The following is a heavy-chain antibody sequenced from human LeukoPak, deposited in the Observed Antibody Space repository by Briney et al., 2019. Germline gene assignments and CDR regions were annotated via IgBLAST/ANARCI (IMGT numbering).Heavy chain of an antibody. CDR3: ARDRGYSCGY. D-gene: IGHD5-18*01. Sequence: GGSLRLSCAASGFTFSSYAMNWVRQAPGKGLEWVSTISGSGDSTYYADSVKGRFTISRDNSKNTLYLQMNSLRAEDTAVYYCARDRGYSCGYWGQGTLVTVSS. V-gene: IGHV3-23*01. J-gene: IGHJ4*02. CDR2: ISGSGDST. CDR1: GFTFSSYA.